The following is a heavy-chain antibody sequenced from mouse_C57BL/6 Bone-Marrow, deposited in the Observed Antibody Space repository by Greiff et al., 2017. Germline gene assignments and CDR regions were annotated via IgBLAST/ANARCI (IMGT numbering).Heavy chain of an antibody. D-gene: IGHD2-5*01. CDR3: ARENYSNYIDY. Sequence: EVMLVESGGGLVKPGGSLKLSCPASGFTFSSYAMSWVRQTPEKRLEWVATISDGGSYTYYPDNVKGRFTISRDNAKNNLYLQMSHLKSEDTAMYYCARENYSNYIDYWGQGTTLTVSS. CDR2: ISDGGSYT. V-gene: IGHV5-4*01. CDR1: GFTFSSYA. J-gene: IGHJ2*01.